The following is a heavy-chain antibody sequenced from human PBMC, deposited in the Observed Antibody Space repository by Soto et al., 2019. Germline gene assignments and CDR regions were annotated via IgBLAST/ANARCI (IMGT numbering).Heavy chain of an antibody. CDR1: GFSLSTSGVG. CDR2: IYWNDDK. D-gene: IGHD6-13*01. J-gene: IGHJ4*02. Sequence: QITLKESGPTLVKPTQPLTLTCTFSGFSLSTSGVGVGWIRQPPGKALEWLALIYWNDDKRYSPSLKSRLTITKDTSKNQVVLTMTNMDPVDTATYYCAHSNPRSWFGSLYYFDYWGQGTLVTVSS. CDR3: AHSNPRSWFGSLYYFDY. V-gene: IGHV2-5*01.